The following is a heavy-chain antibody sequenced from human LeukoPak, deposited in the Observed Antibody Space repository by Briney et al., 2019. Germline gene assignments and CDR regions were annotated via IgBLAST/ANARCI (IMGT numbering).Heavy chain of an antibody. V-gene: IGHV4-61*02. CDR2: IYTSGST. Sequence: SQTLSLTCTVSGGSISSGSYDWRWIRQPAGKGLDWIGRIYTSGSTNYNPSLKSRVTISVDTSKNQFSLKLSSVTAADTAVYYCAGRGYCSSTSCYDYWGQGTLVTVSS. CDR3: AGRGYCSSTSCYDY. D-gene: IGHD2-2*01. CDR1: GGSISSGSYD. J-gene: IGHJ4*02.